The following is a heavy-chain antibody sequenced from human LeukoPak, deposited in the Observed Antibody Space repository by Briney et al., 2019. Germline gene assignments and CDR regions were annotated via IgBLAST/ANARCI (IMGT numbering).Heavy chain of an antibody. CDR1: GYTFTSYD. V-gene: IGHV1-8*01. Sequence: ASVKVSCKASGYTFTSYDINWVRQATGQGLEWMGWMNPNSGNTGYAQKFQGRVTMTRNTSISTAYMELSSLRSEDTAVYYCARGMGLTGYYHYYYYYMDVWGKGTMVTVSS. D-gene: IGHD3-9*01. J-gene: IGHJ6*03. CDR2: MNPNSGNT. CDR3: ARGMGLTGYYHYYYYYMDV.